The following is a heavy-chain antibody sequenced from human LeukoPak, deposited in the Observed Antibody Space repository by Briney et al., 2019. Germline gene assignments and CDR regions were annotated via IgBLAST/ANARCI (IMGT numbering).Heavy chain of an antibody. V-gene: IGHV4-59*01. D-gene: IGHD3-22*01. CDR1: GDSFIGSY. J-gene: IGHJ4*02. CDR2: IYHPVDT. CDR3: ARRRYFDSTGYNPSHYFDY. Sequence: SETLSLICAVSGDSFIGSYWSWIRQAPGKGLEWIGYIYHPVDTSYNPSLQSRVTISADISKNQFSLRMTSVTAADTAVYYCARRRYFDSTGYNPSHYFDYWGQGILVTVSS.